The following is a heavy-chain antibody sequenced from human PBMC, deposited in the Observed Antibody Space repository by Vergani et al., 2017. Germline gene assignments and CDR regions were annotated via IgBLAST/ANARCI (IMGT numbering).Heavy chain of an antibody. D-gene: IGHD2-21*01. CDR2: IKSTFDRGTT. CDR1: GFSFRNAW. CDR3: TTHPRYCGDGSCYWLRDHHYYGMDV. V-gene: IGHV3-15*07. Sequence: EVQLVESGGGIVKPGGSLRLSCVASGFSFRNAWMNWVRRTPGKGLEWVGRIKSTFDRGTTDYAAAVKGIFTISRDDSKNKLFLQMNGLKTEDIGVYYCTTHPRYCGDGSCYWLRDHHYYGMDVWGQGTTVTVSS. J-gene: IGHJ6*02.